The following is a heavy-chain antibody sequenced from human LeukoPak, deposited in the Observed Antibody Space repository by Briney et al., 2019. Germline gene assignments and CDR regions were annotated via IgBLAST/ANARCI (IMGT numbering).Heavy chain of an antibody. CDR1: LYTLTGYY. V-gene: IGHV1-2*02. Sequence: ASEKVSRKASLYTLTGYYMHWVRQTPGQGLEWMGWINPNGGGTNYAQKFQGRVTMTRDTSISTAYMELSRLRSDDTAVYYCARDLLRLRVDWFDPWGQGTLVTVSS. D-gene: IGHD6-25*01. J-gene: IGHJ5*02. CDR2: INPNGGGT. CDR3: ARDLLRLRVDWFDP.